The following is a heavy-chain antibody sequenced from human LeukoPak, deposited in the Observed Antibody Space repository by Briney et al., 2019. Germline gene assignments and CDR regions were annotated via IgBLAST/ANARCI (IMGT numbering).Heavy chain of an antibody. D-gene: IGHD4-11*01. CDR3: ARLTPAGYYYMDV. Sequence: PSETLSLTCTVSGGSISSSSHYWAWIRRPPGKGLEWIGNIFYSGSTYFNPSLKSRVTISVDTSKNHFSLKLSSVTAADTAVYYCARLTPAGYYYMDVWGKGTTVTVSS. J-gene: IGHJ6*03. CDR2: IFYSGST. CDR1: GGSISSSSHY. V-gene: IGHV4-39*02.